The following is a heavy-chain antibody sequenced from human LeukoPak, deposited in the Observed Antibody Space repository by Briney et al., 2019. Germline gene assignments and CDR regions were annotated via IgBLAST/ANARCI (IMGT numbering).Heavy chain of an antibody. CDR2: INPSGGST. V-gene: IGHV1-46*01. J-gene: IGHJ3*02. D-gene: IGHD3-22*01. CDR3: ARVDYYDSSGGAFDI. CDR1: GYTFTSYY. Sequence: GASVKVSCKASGYTFTSYYMHWVRQAPGQGLEWMGIINPSGGSTSYAQKFQGRVTMTRDMSTSTVYMELSSLRSEDTAVYYCARVDYYDSSGGAFDIWGQGTMVTVSS.